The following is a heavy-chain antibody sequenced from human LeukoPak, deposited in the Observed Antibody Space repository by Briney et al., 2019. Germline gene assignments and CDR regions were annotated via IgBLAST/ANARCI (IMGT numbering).Heavy chain of an antibody. D-gene: IGHD3-3*01. J-gene: IGHJ3*02. CDR2: IYWDDDK. CDR1: GFSLSTSGVG. V-gene: IGHV2-5*02. CDR3: AHRRRPAYYDFWSGYPNAFDI. Sequence: SGPTLVNPTQTLTLTCTFSGFSLSTSGVGVGWIRQPPGKALEWLALIYWDDDKRYSPSLKSRLTITKDTSKNQVVLTMTNMDPVDTATYYCAHRRRPAYYDFWSGYPNAFDIWGQGTMVTVSS.